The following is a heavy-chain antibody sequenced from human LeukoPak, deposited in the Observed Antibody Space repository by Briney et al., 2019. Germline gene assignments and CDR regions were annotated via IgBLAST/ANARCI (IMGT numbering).Heavy chain of an antibody. CDR2: IKQDGSEK. CDR3: ARLAGYSYGLGFDY. CDR1: GFTFSSYW. J-gene: IGHJ4*02. D-gene: IGHD5-18*01. Sequence: GGSLRLSCAASGFTFSSYWMSWVRQAPGKGLEWVANIKQDGSEKYYVDSVKGRFTISRDNAKNSLYLQMNSLRAEDTAVYYCARLAGYSYGLGFDYWGQGTLVTVSS. V-gene: IGHV3-7*01.